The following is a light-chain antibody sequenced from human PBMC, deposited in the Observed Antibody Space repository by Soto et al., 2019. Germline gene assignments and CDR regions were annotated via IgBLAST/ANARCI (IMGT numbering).Light chain of an antibody. CDR3: QQYNSYPWT. CDR1: QAISSA. Sequence: GDRVTITCRASQAISSALAWYQQKPGKAPKLLIYDASSLESGVPSRFSGSGSGTEFTLTISSLQPDDFATYYCQQYNSYPWTVGQGSK. CDR2: DAS. V-gene: IGKV1-13*02. J-gene: IGKJ1*01.